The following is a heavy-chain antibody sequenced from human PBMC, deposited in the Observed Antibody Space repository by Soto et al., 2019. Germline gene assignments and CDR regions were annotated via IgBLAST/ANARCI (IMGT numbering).Heavy chain of an antibody. J-gene: IGHJ4*02. CDR1: GFIFNAYS. V-gene: IGHV3-49*04. D-gene: IGHD3-22*01. CDR3: TRDQYYYDSDGYNYIDEIDY. Sequence: GGSLRLSCTASGFIFNAYSMNWVRQAPGKGLEWVGFIRGNTYGGTTEYAASVKGRFTISRDDSKSIAYLQMNSLKTEDTAMYYCTRDQYYYDSDGYNYIDEIDYWGQGTLVTVSS. CDR2: IRGNTYGGTT.